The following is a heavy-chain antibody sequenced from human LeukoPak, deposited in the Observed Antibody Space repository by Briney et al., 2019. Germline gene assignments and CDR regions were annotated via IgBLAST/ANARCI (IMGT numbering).Heavy chain of an antibody. CDR2: IYYSGST. CDR3: ASCHYYDSSDWFDP. J-gene: IGHJ5*02. D-gene: IGHD3-22*01. Sequence: PSETLSLTCTVSGGSISSSSYYWGWIRQPPGKGLEWIGSIYYSGSTYYNPSLKSRVTISVDTSKNQSSLKLSSVTAADTAVYYCASCHYYDSSDWFDPWGQGTLVTVSS. CDR1: GGSISSSSYY. V-gene: IGHV4-39*01.